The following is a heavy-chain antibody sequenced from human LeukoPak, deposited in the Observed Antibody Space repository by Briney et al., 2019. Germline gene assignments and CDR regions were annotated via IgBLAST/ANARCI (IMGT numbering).Heavy chain of an antibody. CDR3: ARERYSGRDSFYYYYYYMDV. CDR1: GGSISSYY. V-gene: IGHV4-59*01. CDR2: IYYSGST. J-gene: IGHJ6*03. D-gene: IGHD4-11*01. Sequence: SETLSLTCTVSGGSISSYYWSWIRQPPGKGLEWIGYIYYSGSTNYNPSLKSRVTISVDTSKNQFSLKLSSVTAADTAVYYCARERYSGRDSFYYYYYYMDVWGKGTTVTVSS.